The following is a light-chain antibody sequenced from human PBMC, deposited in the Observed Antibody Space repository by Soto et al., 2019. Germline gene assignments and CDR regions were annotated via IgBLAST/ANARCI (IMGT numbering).Light chain of an antibody. J-gene: IGKJ1*01. Sequence: EIVLTQSPGPLSLSPGDRATISCRASQSLSVSYIAWYQQRPGHAPRLLIYGTSTKATGIPDGFSGSGSGTHFTLAISILEPEDLAVNYCHPLCVSPHTFCQGTTVEI. CDR3: HPLCVSPHT. V-gene: IGKV3-20*01. CDR2: GTS. CDR1: QSLSVSY.